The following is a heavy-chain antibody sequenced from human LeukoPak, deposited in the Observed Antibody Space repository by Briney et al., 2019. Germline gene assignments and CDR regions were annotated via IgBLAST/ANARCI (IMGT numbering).Heavy chain of an antibody. J-gene: IGHJ4*02. V-gene: IGHV4-38-2*02. CDR2: IYHGGST. Sequence: SETLSLTCAVSGYSISSGYYWGWIRQPPGRGLEWIGSIYHGGSTYYNPSPKSRVTISVDTSKNQFSLKLSSVTAADTAVYYCATEISGITTLVTRPFDYWGQGILVTVSS. CDR1: GYSISSGYY. CDR3: ATEISGITTLVTRPFDY. D-gene: IGHD4-23*01.